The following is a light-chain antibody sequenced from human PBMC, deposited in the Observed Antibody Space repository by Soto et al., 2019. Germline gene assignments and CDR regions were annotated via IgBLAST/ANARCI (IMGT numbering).Light chain of an antibody. CDR3: AAWDDSLSGVV. V-gene: IGLV1-47*01. J-gene: IGLJ2*01. CDR2: RNN. CDR1: SSNIGSNY. Sequence: QSVLTQPPSASGTPGQRVTISCSGSSSNIGSNYLYWYQQLPGTEPPLLINRNNHQPSGVPDRFSGSKSCTSASLAISGLLYEDEDDDYCAAWDDSLSGVVFGGGTKLTVL.